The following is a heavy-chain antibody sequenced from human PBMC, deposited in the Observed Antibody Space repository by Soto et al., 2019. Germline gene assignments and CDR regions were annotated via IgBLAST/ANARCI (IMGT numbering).Heavy chain of an antibody. J-gene: IGHJ4*02. Sequence: PSETLSLTCTVSGGSISSYYWSWIRQPPGKGLEWIGYFYYSGSTNYSPSLNSRVTILVDTSKNQFSLKLSSVTAADTAVYYCARQRPVYSSGPIDYWGQGTRVTVSS. D-gene: IGHD6-19*01. CDR2: FYYSGST. V-gene: IGHV4-59*08. CDR1: GGSISSYY. CDR3: ARQRPVYSSGPIDY.